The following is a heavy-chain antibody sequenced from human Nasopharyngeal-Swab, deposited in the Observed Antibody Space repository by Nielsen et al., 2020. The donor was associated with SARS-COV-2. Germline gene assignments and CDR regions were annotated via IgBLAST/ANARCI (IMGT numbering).Heavy chain of an antibody. CDR2: VSYDGSNK. V-gene: IGHV3-30*04. Sequence: GGSLSLSCAASGFTFSTYTMHWVRPAPGKGLEWVAVVSYDGSNKYCADSVKGRFTISRDNSKNSLYLQINSLRVEDTAMYYCARDTYHFWSGYRYFDSWGQGTLVTVSS. J-gene: IGHJ4*02. D-gene: IGHD3-3*01. CDR1: GFTFSTYT. CDR3: ARDTYHFWSGYRYFDS.